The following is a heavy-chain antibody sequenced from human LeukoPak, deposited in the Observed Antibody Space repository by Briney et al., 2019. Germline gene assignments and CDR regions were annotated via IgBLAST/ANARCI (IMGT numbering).Heavy chain of an antibody. V-gene: IGHV1-24*01. CDR3: ATFLITGGNWYFDL. CDR1: GYTLTELS. D-gene: IGHD1-14*01. CDR2: FDPEDGET. Sequence: ASVKVSCKVSGYTLTELSMHWVRQAPGKGREWMGGFDPEDGETIYAQKFQGRVTITEDTSTDTAYMELSSLRSEDTAVYYCATFLITGGNWYFDLWGRGTLVTVSS. J-gene: IGHJ2*01.